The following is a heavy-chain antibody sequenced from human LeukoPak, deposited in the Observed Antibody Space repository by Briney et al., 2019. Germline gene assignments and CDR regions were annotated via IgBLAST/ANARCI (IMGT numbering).Heavy chain of an antibody. Sequence: SETLSLICTVSGGSISSSSYYWGWIRQPPGKGLEWIGSIYYSGSTYYNPSLKSRVTISVDTSKNQFSLRLISVTAADTAVYYCARLSSPLNSGTYPSPSEAFDIWGQGTMVTVSS. J-gene: IGHJ3*02. CDR1: GGSISSSSYY. D-gene: IGHD1-26*01. CDR3: ARLSSPLNSGTYPSPSEAFDI. V-gene: IGHV4-39*07. CDR2: IYYSGST.